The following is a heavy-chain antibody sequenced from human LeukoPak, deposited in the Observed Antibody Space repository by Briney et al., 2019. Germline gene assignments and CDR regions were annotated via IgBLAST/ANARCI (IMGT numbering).Heavy chain of an antibody. V-gene: IGHV3-48*03. Sequence: GGSLTLSCAASGFTFSSYAMSWVRQAPGKGLEWVSYISSSGSTIYYADSVKGRFTISRDNPKNLLYLQMNSLRAEDTAVYYCARDAEYQLLYDAFDMWGQGTMVTVSS. CDR2: ISSSGSTI. J-gene: IGHJ3*02. D-gene: IGHD2-2*01. CDR1: GFTFSSYA. CDR3: ARDAEYQLLYDAFDM.